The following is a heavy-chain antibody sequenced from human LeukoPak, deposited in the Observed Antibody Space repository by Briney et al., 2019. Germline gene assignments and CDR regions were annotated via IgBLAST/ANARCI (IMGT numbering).Heavy chain of an antibody. V-gene: IGHV3-30*02. CDR3: ARGRGTSSMHPRSSRLDY. CDR1: GFTFSNYG. Sequence: PGGSLRLSCAASGFTFSNYGMHWVRQAPGKGLEWVTFIRYDGSDKYYADSVKGRFTVSRDNSKNTLCLQMNSLRAEDTAAYYCARGRGTSSMHPRSSRLDYWGQGTLVTVSS. CDR2: IRYDGSDK. J-gene: IGHJ4*02. D-gene: IGHD3-16*01.